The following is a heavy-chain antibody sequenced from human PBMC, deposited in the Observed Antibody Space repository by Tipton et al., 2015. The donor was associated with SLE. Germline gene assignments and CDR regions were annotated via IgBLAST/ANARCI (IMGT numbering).Heavy chain of an antibody. V-gene: IGHV3-7*01. D-gene: IGHD3-3*01. Sequence: SLRLSCAASGFTFNNNWMDWVRQAPGKGLEWVANIKQDGSEKYYVDSVKGRFTISRDNAKNSLFLQMNNLRAEDTAVYYCSRSLEDWGQGTVVAVSS. CDR3: SRSLED. CDR2: IKQDGSEK. J-gene: IGHJ4*02. CDR1: GFTFNNNW.